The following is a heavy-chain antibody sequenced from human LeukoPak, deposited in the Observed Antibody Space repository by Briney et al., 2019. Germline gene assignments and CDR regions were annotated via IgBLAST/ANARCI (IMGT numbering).Heavy chain of an antibody. CDR3: ARTYSSSWYDFGY. CDR2: IIPILGIA. CDR1: GGTFSSYA. D-gene: IGHD6-13*01. V-gene: IGHV1-69*04. Sequence: GASVKVSCKASGGTFSSYAISWVRQAPGQGLEWMGRIIPILGIANYAQKFQGRVTITADKSTSTAYMELSSLRSEDTAVYYCARTYSSSWYDFGYWGQGTLVTVSS. J-gene: IGHJ4*02.